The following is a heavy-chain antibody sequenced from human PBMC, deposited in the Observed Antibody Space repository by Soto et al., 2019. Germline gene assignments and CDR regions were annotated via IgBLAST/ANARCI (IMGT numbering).Heavy chain of an antibody. J-gene: IGHJ4*02. CDR1: GFTFSSYS. CDR2: ISSSSSTI. CDR3: ARAGATVVTPFFYFDY. Sequence: GGSLRLSCAASGFTFSSYSMNWVRQAPGKGLERVSYISSSSSTIYYADSVKGRFTISRDNAKNSLYLQMNSLRDEDTAVYYCARAGATVVTPFFYFDYWGQGTLVTVSS. V-gene: IGHV3-48*02. D-gene: IGHD4-17*01.